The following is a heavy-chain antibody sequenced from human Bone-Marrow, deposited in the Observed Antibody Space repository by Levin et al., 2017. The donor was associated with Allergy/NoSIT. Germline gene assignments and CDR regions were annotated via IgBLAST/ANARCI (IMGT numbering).Heavy chain of an antibody. D-gene: IGHD4-17*01. V-gene: IGHV3-23*01. CDR1: GFTFSTYA. J-gene: IGHJ4*02. CDR2: ISGSGDST. CDR3: ARVSTVTIKIMFDY. Sequence: GGSLRLSCAASGFTFSTYAMSWVRQAPGKGLEWVSGISGSGDSTYYAVSVKGRFTISRDNSKNTLYLQMNSLRAEDTAIYYCARVSTVTIKIMFDYWGQGTLVTVSS.